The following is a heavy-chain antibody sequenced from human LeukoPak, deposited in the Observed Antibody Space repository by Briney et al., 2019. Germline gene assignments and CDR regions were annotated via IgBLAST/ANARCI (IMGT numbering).Heavy chain of an antibody. CDR3: ARDLQLGAGNFDY. V-gene: IGHV4-39*07. CDR1: GGSISSSSYY. CDR2: IYYSGST. J-gene: IGHJ4*02. D-gene: IGHD1-26*01. Sequence: SETLSLTCTVSGGSISSSSYYWGWIRQPPGTGLEWIGSIYYSGSTYYNPSLKSRVTISVDTSKNQFSLKLSSMTAADTAVYYCARDLQLGAGNFDYWGQGTLVTVSS.